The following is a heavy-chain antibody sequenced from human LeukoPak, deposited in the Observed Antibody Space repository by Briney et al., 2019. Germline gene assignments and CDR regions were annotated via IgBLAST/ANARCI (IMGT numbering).Heavy chain of an antibody. CDR3: AILLDGYNPNDAFDI. CDR2: IYHSGNT. CDR1: GGSISSSNW. D-gene: IGHD5-24*01. J-gene: IGHJ3*02. Sequence: PSETLSLTCAVSGGSISSSNWWSWVRQPPGKGLEWIGEIYHSGNTNYNPSLKNRVTISVDKSKNQFSLELSSVTAADTAVYYCAILLDGYNPNDAFDIWGQGTMVTVSS. V-gene: IGHV4-4*02.